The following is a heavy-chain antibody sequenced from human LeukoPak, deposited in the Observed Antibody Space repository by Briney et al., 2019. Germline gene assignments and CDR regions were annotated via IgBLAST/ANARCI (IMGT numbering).Heavy chain of an antibody. V-gene: IGHV4-39*07. D-gene: IGHD1-1*01. CDR1: GGSISKSNHY. CDR3: ARVGDWNDLVY. CDR2: IYYGGST. Sequence: PSETLSLTCSVSGGSISKSNHYWGWIRQPPGKGLEWIGSIYYGGSTYYNPSLKSRVTISVDTSKNQFSLKLSSVTAADTAVYYCARVGDWNDLVYWGQGTLVTVSS. J-gene: IGHJ4*02.